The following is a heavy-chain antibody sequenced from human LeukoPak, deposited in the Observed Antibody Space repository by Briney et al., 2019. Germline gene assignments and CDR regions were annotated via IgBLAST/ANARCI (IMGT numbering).Heavy chain of an antibody. CDR3: ARGCGAASCYYWYFDL. D-gene: IGHD2-2*01. Sequence: GGSLRLSCAASGFTFSSFEMNWVRQAPGKGLEWVSYISSGGNTIFYADSVKGRFTLSRDNAKNSLYLQMNSLRAEDTALYYCARGCGAASCYYWYFDLWGRGTLVTVSS. CDR2: ISSGGNTI. CDR1: GFTFSSFE. V-gene: IGHV3-48*03. J-gene: IGHJ2*01.